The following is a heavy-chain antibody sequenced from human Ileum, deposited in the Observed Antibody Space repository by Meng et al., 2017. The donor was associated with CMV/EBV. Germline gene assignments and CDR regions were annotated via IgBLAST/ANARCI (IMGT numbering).Heavy chain of an antibody. CDR2: IYYNGNA. CDR1: GDSIDSGDYS. Sequence: QWQLQESGPGMWNPSQTLFPTGSVSGDSIDSGDYSWNWVRQPPGKGLEWIGYIYYNGNAYYNPSLKSQVTISVDTSKNQFSLRLKSVTAADSAVYFCARGGIFRGLDYWGQGTLVTVSS. CDR3: ARGGIFRGLDY. J-gene: IGHJ4*02. D-gene: IGHD3-10*01. V-gene: IGHV4-30-4*08.